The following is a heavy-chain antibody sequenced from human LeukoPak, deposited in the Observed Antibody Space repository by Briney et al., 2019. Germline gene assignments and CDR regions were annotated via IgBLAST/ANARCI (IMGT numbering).Heavy chain of an antibody. D-gene: IGHD6-19*01. CDR1: GGTFSSYA. CDR3: AREVAGYFDY. CDR2: ISAYNGNT. V-gene: IGHV1-18*01. J-gene: IGHJ4*02. Sequence: ASVKVSCKASGGTFSSYAISWVRQAPGQGLEWMGWISAYNGNTNYAQKLQGRVTMTTDTSTSTAYMELRSLRSDDTAVYYCAREVAGYFDYWGQGTLVTVSS.